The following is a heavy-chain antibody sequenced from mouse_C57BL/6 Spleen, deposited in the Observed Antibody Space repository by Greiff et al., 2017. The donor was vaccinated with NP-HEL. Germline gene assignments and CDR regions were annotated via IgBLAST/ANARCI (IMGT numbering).Heavy chain of an antibody. CDR3: ARRGTTEFDY. D-gene: IGHD1-1*01. J-gene: IGHJ2*01. CDR2: INPGSGGP. Sequence: VQLQQSGAELVRPGTSVKVSCKASGYAFTNYLIEWVKQRPGQGLEWIGVINPGSGGPNYNEKFKGKATLTADKSSSTAYMQLSSLTSEDSAVYFCARRGTTEFDYWGQGTTLTVSS. CDR1: GYAFTNYL. V-gene: IGHV1-54*01.